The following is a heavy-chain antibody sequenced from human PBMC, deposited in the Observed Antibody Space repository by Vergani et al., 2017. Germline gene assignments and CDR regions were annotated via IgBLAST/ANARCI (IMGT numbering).Heavy chain of an antibody. D-gene: IGHD3-16*01. CDR2: ISYDGSNK. CDR3: ARDFRGSYGPPDAFDT. CDR1: GFTFSSYA. V-gene: IGHV3-30-3*01. Sequence: QVQLVESGGGVVQPGRSLRLSCAASGFTFSSYAMHWVRQAPGKGLEWVAVISYDGSNKYYADSVKGRFTISRDNSKNTLYLQMNSLRAEDTAVYYCARDFRGSYGPPDAFDTWGQGTMVTVSS. J-gene: IGHJ3*02.